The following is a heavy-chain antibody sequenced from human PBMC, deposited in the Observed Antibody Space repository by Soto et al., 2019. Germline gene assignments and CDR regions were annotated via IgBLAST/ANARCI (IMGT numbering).Heavy chain of an antibody. Sequence: GSLRLSCAASGFTVSSNYMSWVRQAPGKGLEWVSVIYSGGSTYYADSVKGRFTISRDNSKNTLYLQMNSLRAEDTAVYYCARDPANSYGGNDYWGQGTLVTVSS. J-gene: IGHJ4*02. CDR2: IYSGGST. V-gene: IGHV3-53*01. D-gene: IGHD2-15*01. CDR1: GFTVSSNY. CDR3: ARDPANSYGGNDY.